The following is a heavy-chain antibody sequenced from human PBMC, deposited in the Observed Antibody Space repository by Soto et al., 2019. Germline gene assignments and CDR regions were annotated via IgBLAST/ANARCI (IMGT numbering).Heavy chain of an antibody. CDR3: VRRHVSATGIDWFDP. CDR2: INAANGDT. Sequence: ASVKVSCKASGYTFTSYGIHWVRQAPGQRLEWMGWINAANGDTKYSPKFQGRVTITRDTSTSTAYMELSSLRSEDTAVYYCVRRHVSATGIDWFDPWGQGTLVTVSS. CDR1: GYTFTSYG. V-gene: IGHV1-3*01. D-gene: IGHD6-13*01. J-gene: IGHJ5*02.